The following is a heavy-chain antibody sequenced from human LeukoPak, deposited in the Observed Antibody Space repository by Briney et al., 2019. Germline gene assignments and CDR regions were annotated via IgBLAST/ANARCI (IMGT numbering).Heavy chain of an antibody. D-gene: IGHD3-9*01. Sequence: GGSLRLSCAASGFTFSNYAMSWVRQAPRKGLEWVSAIVGSGSSTYYADSVKGRFTISRDNSKNTLYLQLNRLRAEDTAVYYCAKWGDYDILTGYYDSVYWGQGALVTVSS. CDR2: IVGSGSST. V-gene: IGHV3-23*01. CDR3: AKWGDYDILTGYYDSVY. CDR1: GFTFSNYA. J-gene: IGHJ4*02.